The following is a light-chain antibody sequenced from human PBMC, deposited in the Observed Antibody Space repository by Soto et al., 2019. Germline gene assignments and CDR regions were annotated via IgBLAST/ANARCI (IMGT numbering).Light chain of an antibody. CDR1: QSVSSSY. CDR2: GAS. J-gene: IGKJ3*01. V-gene: IGKV3-20*01. CDR3: QQDGGSPRFT. Sequence: EIALSTSPGTLHLSPGEIATLACRASQSVSSSYLAWYQQRPGQAPRLLMYGASNRASGIPDRFSASGSGTEFTLTISRLEPEDFAVYYCQQDGGSPRFTFGPGNKVDI.